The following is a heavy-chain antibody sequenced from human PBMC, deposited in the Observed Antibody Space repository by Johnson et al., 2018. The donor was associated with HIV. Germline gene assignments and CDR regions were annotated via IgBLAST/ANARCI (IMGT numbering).Heavy chain of an antibody. D-gene: IGHD2-15*01. Sequence: VQLVESGGGVVRPGGSLRLSCAASGFIFEDYGMSWVRQLPGKGLEWVSAITIDGDDTNYADSVKGRFTVSRDNSKNTLYLQMNSLRGEDTAIYYCEGYCSGGACYSGVSAFDVWGHGTMVTVSS. CDR3: EGYCSGGACYSGVSAFDV. V-gene: IGHV3-20*04. J-gene: IGHJ3*01. CDR1: GFIFEDYG. CDR2: ITIDGDDT.